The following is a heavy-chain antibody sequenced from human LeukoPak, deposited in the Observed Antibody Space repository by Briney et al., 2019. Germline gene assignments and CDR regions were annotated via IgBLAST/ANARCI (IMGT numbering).Heavy chain of an antibody. J-gene: IGHJ4*02. CDR2: IYSGGST. Sequence: GGSLRLSCAASGFTFSSTYMSWVRQAPGKGLEWVSVIYSGGSTYYAYSVKGRFPISRDNSKNTLYLQMNSLRPEDTAVYYCARGRPVGDYWGQGTLVTVSS. CDR3: ARGRPVGDY. CDR1: GFTFSSTY. V-gene: IGHV3-66*02. D-gene: IGHD1-26*01.